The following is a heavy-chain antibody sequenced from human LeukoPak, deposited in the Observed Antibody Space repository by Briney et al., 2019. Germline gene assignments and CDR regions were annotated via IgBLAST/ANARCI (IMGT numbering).Heavy chain of an antibody. J-gene: IGHJ5*02. CDR2: INHSGST. Sequence: GSLRLSCAASGFTFSSYWMTWVRQAPGKGLEWIGEINHSGSTNYNPSLKSRVTISVDTSKNQFSLKLSSVTAADTAVYYCARAVGGYCSGGSCYPGNWFDPWGQGTLVTVSS. CDR3: ARAVGGYCSGGSCYPGNWFDP. D-gene: IGHD2-15*01. CDR1: GFTFSSYW. V-gene: IGHV4-34*01.